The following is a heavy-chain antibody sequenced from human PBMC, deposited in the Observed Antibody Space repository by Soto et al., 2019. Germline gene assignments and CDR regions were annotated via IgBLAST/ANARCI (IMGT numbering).Heavy chain of an antibody. V-gene: IGHV3-66*01. J-gene: IGHJ4*02. Sequence: EVQLVESGGGLVQPGGSLRLSCAASGFTVSSNYMSWVRQAPGKGLEWVSIIYSGGSTYYADSVKGRFTISRDNSKNTLYLQMNSLRVEDTAVYYCARKAELHYWGQGTLVTISS. D-gene: IGHD1-7*01. CDR2: IYSGGST. CDR3: ARKAELHY. CDR1: GFTVSSNY.